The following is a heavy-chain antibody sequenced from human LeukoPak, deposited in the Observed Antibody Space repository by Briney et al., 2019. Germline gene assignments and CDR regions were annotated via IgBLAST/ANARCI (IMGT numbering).Heavy chain of an antibody. J-gene: IGHJ6*04. Sequence: GGSMRLSCAASGFTFSNHAMSWVRPAPGKGMEWDSVIGDSGGSTFYADSVKGRFTISRDNSKNTLDLQMNSLRADDTAVYHCAKGGASSPYTYIDVWGKGTTVIVSS. D-gene: IGHD3-10*01. CDR1: GFTFSNHA. CDR2: IGDSGGST. V-gene: IGHV3-23*01. CDR3: AKGGASSPYTYIDV.